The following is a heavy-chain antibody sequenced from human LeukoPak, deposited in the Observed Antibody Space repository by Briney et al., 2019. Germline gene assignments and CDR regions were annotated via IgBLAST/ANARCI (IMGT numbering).Heavy chain of an antibody. CDR2: IYYSGST. CDR3: ARATGGLLWFGELVPNWFDP. CDR1: GGSFSGYY. Sequence: PSETLSLTCAVYGGSFSGYYWSWIRQPPGKGLEWIGYIYYSGSTNYNPSLKSRVTISVDTSKNQFSLKLSSVTAADTAVYYCARATGGLLWFGELVPNWFDPWGQGTLVTVSS. V-gene: IGHV4-59*01. J-gene: IGHJ5*02. D-gene: IGHD3-10*01.